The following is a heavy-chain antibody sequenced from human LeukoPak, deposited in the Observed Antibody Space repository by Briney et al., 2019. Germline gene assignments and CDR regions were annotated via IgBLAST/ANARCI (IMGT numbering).Heavy chain of an antibody. V-gene: IGHV1-18*01. CDR3: ARDGVHYYDSSGLVDY. J-gene: IGHJ4*02. D-gene: IGHD3-22*01. CDR2: ISAYNGNT. Sequence: ASVKVSCKASGYTFTSYGISWLRQAPGQGLEWMGWISAYNGNTNYAQKLQGRVTMTTDTSTSTAYMELRSLRSDDTAVYYCARDGVHYYDSSGLVDYWGQGTLVTVSS. CDR1: GYTFTSYG.